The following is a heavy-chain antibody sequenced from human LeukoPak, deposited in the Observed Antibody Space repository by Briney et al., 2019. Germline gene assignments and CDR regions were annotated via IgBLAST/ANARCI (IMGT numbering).Heavy chain of an antibody. CDR2: ISDSGVS. Sequence: PSETLSLTCTVSGGSFNGYYWSWIRQSPGKGLESIGFISDSGVSNTSPSLKSRVTISLDTSKKQFSLKLRSVTAADTALYYCARQIRLDYYDSSGYYFDSWGQGTLVTVSS. J-gene: IGHJ4*02. D-gene: IGHD3-22*01. CDR1: GGSFNGYY. V-gene: IGHV4-59*08. CDR3: ARQIRLDYYDSSGYYFDS.